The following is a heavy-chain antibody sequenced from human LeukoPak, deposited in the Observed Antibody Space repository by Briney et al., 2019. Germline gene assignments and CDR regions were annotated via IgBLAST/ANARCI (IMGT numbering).Heavy chain of an antibody. V-gene: IGHV1-8*02. D-gene: IGHD4-17*01. CDR3: ATGLSTVTYNWFDP. J-gene: IGHJ5*02. CDR1: GYTFTSYD. Sequence: ASVKVSCKASGYTFTSYDINWVRQATGQGLEWMGWMNPNSGNTGYAQKFQGRVTMTEDTSTDTAYMELSSLRSEDTAVYYCATGLSTVTYNWFDPWGQGTLVTVSS. CDR2: MNPNSGNT.